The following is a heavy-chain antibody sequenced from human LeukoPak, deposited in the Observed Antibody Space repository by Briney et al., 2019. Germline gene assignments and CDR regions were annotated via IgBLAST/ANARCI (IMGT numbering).Heavy chain of an antibody. V-gene: IGHV3-30*04. CDR3: ARDDSGYDEGALLDY. CDR2: ISYDGSNK. CDR1: GFTFSSYA. D-gene: IGHD5-12*01. Sequence: PGRSLRLSCAASGFTFSSYAMHWVRQAPGKGLEWVAVISYDGSNKYYADSVKGRFTISRDNSKNTLYPQMNSLRAEDTAVYYCARDDSGYDEGALLDYWGQGTLVTVSS. J-gene: IGHJ4*02.